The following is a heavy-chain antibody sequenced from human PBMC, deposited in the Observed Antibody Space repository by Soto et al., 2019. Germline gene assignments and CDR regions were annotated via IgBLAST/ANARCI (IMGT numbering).Heavy chain of an antibody. J-gene: IGHJ4*02. V-gene: IGHV3-73*01. D-gene: IGHD1-20*01. CDR1: GFTFSGSA. CDR3: NVGELTTSDNIPFDY. CDR2: IRSKAQSYAK. Sequence: EVQLVESGGGLVQPGGSLKLSCAASGFTFSGSAMHWARQASGKGLEWVGRIRSKAQSYAKSYGASVRGRFTNSRDDSKNMAYLQMNSLKTEDTAVYYCNVGELTTSDNIPFDYWDQGTLVTVSS.